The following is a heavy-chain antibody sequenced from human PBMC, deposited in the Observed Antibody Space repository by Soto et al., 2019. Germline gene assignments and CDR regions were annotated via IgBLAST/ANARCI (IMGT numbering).Heavy chain of an antibody. Sequence: PGGSLRLSCAASGFTFSSYSMNWVRQAPGKGLEWVSSISSSSSYIYYADSVKGRFTISRDNAKNSLYLQMDSLRAEDTAVYYCAKDGPTFWSGRRYFDYWGQGTLVTVSS. J-gene: IGHJ4*02. CDR3: AKDGPTFWSGRRYFDY. D-gene: IGHD3-3*01. CDR1: GFTFSSYS. V-gene: IGHV3-21*01. CDR2: ISSSSSYI.